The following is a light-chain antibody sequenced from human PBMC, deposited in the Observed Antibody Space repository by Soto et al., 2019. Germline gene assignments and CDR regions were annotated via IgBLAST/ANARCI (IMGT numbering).Light chain of an antibody. Sequence: EIVLTQSPATLSWSPGERATLSCRASQSVSSYLAWYQQKPGQAPRLRIYDASNMATGIPARFSGSGSATHLTLTISSLEPEDFTVYYCQQRSNWPPTFGQGTRLEMK. J-gene: IGKJ5*01. V-gene: IGKV3-11*01. CDR1: QSVSSY. CDR3: QQRSNWPPT. CDR2: DAS.